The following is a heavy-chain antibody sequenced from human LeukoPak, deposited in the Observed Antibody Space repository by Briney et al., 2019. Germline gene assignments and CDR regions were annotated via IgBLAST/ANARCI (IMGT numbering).Heavy chain of an antibody. CDR1: GFTFSSYW. Sequence: PGGSLRLSCAASGFTFSSYWMTWVRQAPGKGLDWISYIGGGSTTISYAESVKGRFTISRDNAENSLYLQMSSLRVEDTAIYYCARRLCSGGACYLDYWGQGTLVTVSS. CDR2: IGGGSTTI. D-gene: IGHD2-15*01. V-gene: IGHV3-48*04. CDR3: ARRLCSGGACYLDY. J-gene: IGHJ4*02.